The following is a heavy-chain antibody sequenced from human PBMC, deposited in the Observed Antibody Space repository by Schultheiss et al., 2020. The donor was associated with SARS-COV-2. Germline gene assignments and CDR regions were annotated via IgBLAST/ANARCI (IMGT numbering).Heavy chain of an antibody. J-gene: IGHJ5*02. V-gene: IGHV4-59*12. CDR2: IHYSGST. D-gene: IGHD2-15*01. Sequence: SETLSLTCSVSGGSISNYYWSWIRQPPGKGLEWIGCIHYSGSTNYNPSLKSRVTISVDTSKNQFSLKLSSVTAADTAVYYCARGLGYCSGGSCNWFDPWGQGTLVTVSS. CDR1: GGSISNYY. CDR3: ARGLGYCSGGSCNWFDP.